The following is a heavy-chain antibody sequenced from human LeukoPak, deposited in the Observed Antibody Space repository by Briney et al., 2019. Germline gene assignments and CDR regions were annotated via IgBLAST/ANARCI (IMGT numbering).Heavy chain of an antibody. CDR2: ISGSGGST. CDR1: GFTFSSYS. Sequence: GGSLRLSCAASGFTFSSYSMNWVRQAPGKGLEWVSAISGSGGSTYYADSVKGRFTISRDNSKNTLFLQMNSLRAEDTALYFCAKRDLGYWGQGTLVTVSS. CDR3: AKRDLGY. J-gene: IGHJ4*02. V-gene: IGHV3-23*01.